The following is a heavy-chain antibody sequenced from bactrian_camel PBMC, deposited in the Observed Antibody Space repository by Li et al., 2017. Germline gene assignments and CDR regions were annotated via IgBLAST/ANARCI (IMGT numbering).Heavy chain of an antibody. CDR2: IDSDGRT. CDR3: AASGGQLGRWCYEFPVNWVSWLYN. D-gene: IGHD3*01. Sequence: HVQLVESGGGSVQTGGSLRLSCLASNSLPNNYCMGWFRQVPGNEREPLASIDSDGRTSVADSVKGRFTISQDGAKNTLYLHMNNLKPEDTAMYHCAASGGQLGRWCYEFPVNWVSWLYNWGQGTQVTVS. J-gene: IGHJ4*01. V-gene: IGHV3S53*01. CDR1: NSLPNNYC.